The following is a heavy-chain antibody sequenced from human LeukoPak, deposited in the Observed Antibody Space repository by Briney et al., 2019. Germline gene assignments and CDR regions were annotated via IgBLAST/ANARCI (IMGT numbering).Heavy chain of an antibody. Sequence: SETLSLTCAVYGGSFSGYYWSWIRQPPEKGLEWIGEINHSGSTNYNPSLKSRVTISVDTSKNQFSLKLSSVTAADTAVYYCARGVKSDVLRYFDWLSHFDPWGQGTLVTVSS. CDR1: GGSFSGYY. CDR2: INHSGST. V-gene: IGHV4-34*01. J-gene: IGHJ5*02. CDR3: ARGVKSDVLRYFDWLSHFDP. D-gene: IGHD3-9*01.